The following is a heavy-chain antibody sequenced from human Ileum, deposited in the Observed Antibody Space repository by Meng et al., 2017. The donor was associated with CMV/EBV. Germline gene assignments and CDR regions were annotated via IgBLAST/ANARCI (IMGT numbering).Heavy chain of an antibody. V-gene: IGHV4-34*01. CDR1: GGAFSGYY. D-gene: IGHD5-24*01. CDR2: INHSGST. J-gene: IGHJ4*02. Sequence: QVQLQQCGAGLLKPSETLSLTCAVYGGAFSGYYLSWIRQPPGKGLEWIGEINHSGSTNYNPSLKSRVTILVDTSKNQFSLKLSSVTAADTAVYYCARVPRRLTIRGYFDYWGQGTLVTVSS. CDR3: ARVPRRLTIRGYFDY.